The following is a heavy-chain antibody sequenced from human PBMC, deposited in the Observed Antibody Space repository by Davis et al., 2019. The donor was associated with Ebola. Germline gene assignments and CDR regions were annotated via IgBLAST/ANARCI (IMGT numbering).Heavy chain of an antibody. V-gene: IGHV3-53*01. CDR3: ARDRVYSNYTNPFDY. CDR1: GFSVSTNY. CDR2: IYSGGTT. D-gene: IGHD4-11*01. J-gene: IGHJ4*02. Sequence: GGSLRLSCAASGFSVSTNYMSWVRQAPGKGLECVSVIYSGGTTYYADSVKGRFTISRDNSKNTLYLQMNSLRAEDTAVYYCARDRVYSNYTNPFDYWGQGTLVTVSS.